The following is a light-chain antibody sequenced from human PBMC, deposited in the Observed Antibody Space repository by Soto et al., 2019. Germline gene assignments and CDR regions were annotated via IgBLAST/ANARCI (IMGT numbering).Light chain of an antibody. V-gene: IGKV1-13*02. J-gene: IGKJ2*01. CDR1: QDIGSA. CDR2: DAS. CDR3: QQYNSYPMYT. Sequence: IQLTQSPSSLSASVGDRVTITCRAGQDIGSALAWYQQRPGKAPKLLLYDASNLEAGVPSRFSGSGSGTDFTLTITSLRPEDFATYYCQQYNSYPMYTFGQGTKLEIK.